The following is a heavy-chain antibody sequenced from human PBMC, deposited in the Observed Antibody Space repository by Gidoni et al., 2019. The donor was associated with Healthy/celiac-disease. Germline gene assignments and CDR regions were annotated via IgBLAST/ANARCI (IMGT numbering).Heavy chain of an antibody. D-gene: IGHD6-13*01. CDR3: ARDRVAAANWYFDL. J-gene: IGHJ2*01. V-gene: IGHV3-21*01. Sequence: EVQLVESGGGLVKPGGSLRLSCADSGFPFRSYSMNWVRQAPGKGLEWVSSISSSSSYIYYADSVKGRFTISRDNAKNSLYLQMNSLRAEDTAVYYCARDRVAAANWYFDLWGRGTLVTVSS. CDR2: ISSSSSYI. CDR1: GFPFRSYS.